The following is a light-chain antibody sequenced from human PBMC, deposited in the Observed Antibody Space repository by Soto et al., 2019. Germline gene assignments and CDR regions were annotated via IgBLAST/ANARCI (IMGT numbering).Light chain of an antibody. Sequence: EIVSTQSPGTLSLSPGERATLSCRASQSVSSSYLAWYQQKPGQAPRPLIYGASSRAIGIPDRFSGSGSGTDFTLTISRLEPEDFAVYYCQQYGSSPWTFGQGTKLDIK. CDR2: GAS. CDR3: QQYGSSPWT. V-gene: IGKV3-20*01. J-gene: IGKJ1*01. CDR1: QSVSSSY.